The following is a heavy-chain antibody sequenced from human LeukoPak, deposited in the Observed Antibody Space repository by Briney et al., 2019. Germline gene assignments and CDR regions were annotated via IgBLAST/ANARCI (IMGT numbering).Heavy chain of an antibody. CDR3: AREGEQQLALDY. D-gene: IGHD6-13*01. V-gene: IGHV3-30-3*01. CDR1: GFTFSSYA. J-gene: IGHJ4*02. Sequence: PGRSLRLSRAASGFTFSSYAMHWVRQAPGKGLEWVAVISYDGSNKYYADSVKGRFTISRDNSKNTLYLQMNSLRAEDTAVYYCAREGEQQLALDYWGQGTLVTVSS. CDR2: ISYDGSNK.